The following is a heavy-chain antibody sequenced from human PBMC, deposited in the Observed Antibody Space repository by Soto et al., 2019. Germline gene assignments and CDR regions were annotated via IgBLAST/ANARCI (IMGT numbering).Heavy chain of an antibody. CDR1: GYTFTSYY. V-gene: IGHV1-46*01. J-gene: IGHJ3*02. CDR3: ARVEMATIKGNAFDI. Sequence: QVQLVQSGAEVKKPGASVKVSCKASGYTFTSYYMYWVRQAPGQGLEWMGIIKPRGGSTSYAQKFQGRVTMTRDTSTSTVYMELSSLRSEDTAVYYCARVEMATIKGNAFDIWGQGTMVTVSS. CDR2: IKPRGGST. D-gene: IGHD5-12*01.